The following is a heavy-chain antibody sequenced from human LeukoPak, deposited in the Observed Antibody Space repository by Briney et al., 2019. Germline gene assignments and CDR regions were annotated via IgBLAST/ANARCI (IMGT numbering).Heavy chain of an antibody. D-gene: IGHD3-10*01. V-gene: IGHV3-23*01. CDR2: ISGSGGST. Sequence: GGSLRLSCAASGFTFSSYEMNWVRQAPGKGLEWVSAISGSGGSTYYAHSVKGRFTITRDNSKNTLYLQMNSLRAEDTAVYYCARDGSGRVPEMSAPDYWGQGTLVTVSS. CDR1: GFTFSSYE. J-gene: IGHJ4*02. CDR3: ARDGSGRVPEMSAPDY.